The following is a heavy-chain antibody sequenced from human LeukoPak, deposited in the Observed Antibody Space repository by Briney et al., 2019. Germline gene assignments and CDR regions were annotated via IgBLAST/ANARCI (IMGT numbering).Heavy chain of an antibody. CDR3: ARAKAAAGIDYFDY. CDR2: IYYSGST. Sequence: ETLSLTCTVSGASISDYYWSWIRQPPGKGLEWIGYIYYSGSTNYNPSLKSRVTISIDTSKNQFSLKVSSVTAADTAVYCCARAKAAAGIDYFDYWGQGTLVTVSS. CDR1: GASISDYY. D-gene: IGHD6-13*01. J-gene: IGHJ4*02. V-gene: IGHV4-59*13.